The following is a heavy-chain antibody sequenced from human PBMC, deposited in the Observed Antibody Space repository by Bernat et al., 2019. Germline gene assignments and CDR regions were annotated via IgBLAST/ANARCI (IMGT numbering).Heavy chain of an antibody. CDR3: ARGGLWFGERLNWFDP. D-gene: IGHD3-10*01. CDR2: IYHSGST. Sequence: QVQLQESGPGLVKPSGTLSLTCAVSGGSISSSNWWSWVRQPPGKGLEWIGEIYHSGSTNYNPSLKSRVTISVDTSKNQFSLKLSSVTAADTAVYYCARGGLWFGERLNWFDPWGQGTLVTVSS. CDR1: GGSISSSNW. V-gene: IGHV4-4*02. J-gene: IGHJ5*02.